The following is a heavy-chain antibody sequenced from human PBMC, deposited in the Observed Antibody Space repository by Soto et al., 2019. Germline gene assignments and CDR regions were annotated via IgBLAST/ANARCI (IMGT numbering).Heavy chain of an antibody. CDR3: TRERDGHNPNWFDL. J-gene: IGHJ5*02. V-gene: IGHV3-23*01. D-gene: IGHD2-8*01. Sequence: PGGPLILACPASGVTFIDYALSWVRPAPGKGLEGVATISGIGGSTYLADSVKGRLSISRDNSKNTLYLQMNSLRAEDTAVYYCTRERDGHNPNWFDLWGKGTLVTVS. CDR1: GVTFIDYA. CDR2: ISGIGGST.